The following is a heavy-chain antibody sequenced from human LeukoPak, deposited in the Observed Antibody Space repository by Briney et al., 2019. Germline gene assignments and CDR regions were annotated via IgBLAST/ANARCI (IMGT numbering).Heavy chain of an antibody. Sequence: GGSLRLSCAASGFTFSSYAMSWVRQAPGKGLEWVSAISGSGGSTYYADSVKGRFTISRDNSKNMLYLQMNSLRAEDTAVYYCARDRNYYDSSGYHRVDYWGQGTLVTVSS. J-gene: IGHJ4*02. CDR1: GFTFSSYA. CDR2: ISGSGGST. CDR3: ARDRNYYDSSGYHRVDY. V-gene: IGHV3-23*01. D-gene: IGHD3-22*01.